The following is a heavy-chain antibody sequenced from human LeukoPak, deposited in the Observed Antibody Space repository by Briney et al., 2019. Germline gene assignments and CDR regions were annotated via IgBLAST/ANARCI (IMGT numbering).Heavy chain of an antibody. CDR1: GFTLSNAW. CDR2: ISSSSSYI. J-gene: IGHJ4*02. Sequence: GGSLRLSCAASGFTLSNAWMNWVRQAPGKGLEWVSSISSSSSYIYYADLVKGRFTISRDNAKKSLYLQMDSLRAEDTAVYYCARGEDGYNLIGDYWGQGTLVTVSS. V-gene: IGHV3-21*01. CDR3: ARGEDGYNLIGDY. D-gene: IGHD5-24*01.